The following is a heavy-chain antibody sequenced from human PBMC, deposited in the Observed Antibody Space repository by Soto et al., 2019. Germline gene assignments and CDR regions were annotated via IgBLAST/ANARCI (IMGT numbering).Heavy chain of an antibody. CDR3: ARVGVEVTIFGVARRKPYYYYGMDV. Sequence: SETLSLTCAVYGGSFSGYYWSWIRQPPGKGLEWIGEINHSGSTNYNPSLKSRVTISVDTSKNQFSLKLSSVTAADTAVYYCARVGVEVTIFGVARRKPYYYYGMDVWGQGTTVTVSS. D-gene: IGHD3-3*01. CDR2: INHSGST. J-gene: IGHJ6*02. V-gene: IGHV4-34*01. CDR1: GGSFSGYY.